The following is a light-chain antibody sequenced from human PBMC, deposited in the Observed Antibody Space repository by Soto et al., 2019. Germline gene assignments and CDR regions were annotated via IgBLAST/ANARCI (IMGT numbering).Light chain of an antibody. CDR2: AAS. V-gene: IGKV1-17*03. Sequence: DIPLSQPPSSTSAPVVERLTITCRASQDISSYLAWYQQKPGKAPKLLIYAASSLQSGVPSRFSGSGSGTEFNLTISSLQTEDFATYYCLQHNSYPRTFGQGTKVDIK. CDR1: QDISSY. J-gene: IGKJ1*01. CDR3: LQHNSYPRT.